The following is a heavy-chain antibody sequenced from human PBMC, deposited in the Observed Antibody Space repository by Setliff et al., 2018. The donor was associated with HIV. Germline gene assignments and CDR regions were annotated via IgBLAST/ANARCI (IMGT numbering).Heavy chain of an antibody. CDR2: IIPSGST. CDR3: ARRSGCVLDY. V-gene: IGHV4-34*12. Sequence: SETLSLTCTVSGGSISSYYWSWNRQPPGKGLKWIGEIIPSGSTNYNPSLKSRVTISVDTSKNQISLKLSSVTAADTAVYYCARRSGCVLDYWGQGTLVTVSS. D-gene: IGHD6-19*01. J-gene: IGHJ4*02. CDR1: GGSISSYY.